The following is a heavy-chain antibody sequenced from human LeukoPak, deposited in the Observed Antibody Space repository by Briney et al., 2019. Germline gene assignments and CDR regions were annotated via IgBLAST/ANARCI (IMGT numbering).Heavy chain of an antibody. CDR2: ISAYNGNT. Sequence: ASVKVCCSAAGYTFTTSVTSWVRLDPGQGPLWTGWISAYNGNTSDAQKLQGRLTMATDTSTSTAYMQLRSLRSDDTAVYYCARAGPTWSGYSGLVDCWGQGTLVTVSS. CDR1: GYTFTTSV. V-gene: IGHV1-18*01. CDR3: ARAGPTWSGYSGLVDC. D-gene: IGHD3-3*01. J-gene: IGHJ4*02.